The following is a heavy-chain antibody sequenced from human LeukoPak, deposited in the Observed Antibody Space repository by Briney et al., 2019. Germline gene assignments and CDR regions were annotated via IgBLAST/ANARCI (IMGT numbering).Heavy chain of an antibody. CDR1: GFTFSSYA. V-gene: IGHV3-23*01. J-gene: IGHJ3*01. D-gene: IGHD3-22*01. Sequence: GGALRLSCAASGFTFSSYAMSWGRQAPVKGLEWVSAISSSGGSTYYADSVKGRFTISRDDAKNSLYLEMDSLRAEDTPVYYCARTIYYYESTSYFSDAFDVWGQGTMVTVSS. CDR3: ARTIYYYESTSYFSDAFDV. CDR2: ISSSGGST.